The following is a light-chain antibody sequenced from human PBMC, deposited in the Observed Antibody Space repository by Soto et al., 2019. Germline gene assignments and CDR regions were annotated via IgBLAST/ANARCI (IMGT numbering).Light chain of an antibody. J-gene: IGKJ5*01. CDR2: EVS. Sequence: DVVMTQSPLSLSVTPGQPASISCKSSQSLLHITGEPFLFWYLQKPGQSPQLLIYEVSTRVSGVPDRFSGSGSGTDFTLEISRVETDDVGMYYCMQSTQLPPTFGQGTRLGIE. CDR3: MQSTQLPPT. CDR1: QSLLHITGEPF. V-gene: IGKV2D-29*02.